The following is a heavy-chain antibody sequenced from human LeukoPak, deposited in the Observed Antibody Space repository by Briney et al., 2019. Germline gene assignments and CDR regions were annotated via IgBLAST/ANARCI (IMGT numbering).Heavy chain of an antibody. CDR1: GFTFSSYS. V-gene: IGHV3-21*01. D-gene: IGHD2-2*01. CDR2: ISSSSSYI. CDR3: AREASYCSSTSCTYYFDY. Sequence: GGSLRLSCAASGFTFSSYSMNWVRQAPGKGLEWVSSISSSSSYIYYADSVKGRFTISRDNVKNSLYLQMNSLRAEDTAVYYCAREASYCSSTSCTYYFDYWGQGTLVTVSS. J-gene: IGHJ4*02.